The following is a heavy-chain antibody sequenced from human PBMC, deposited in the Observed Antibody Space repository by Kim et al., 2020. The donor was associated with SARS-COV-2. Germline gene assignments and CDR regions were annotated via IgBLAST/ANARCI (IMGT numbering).Heavy chain of an antibody. Sequence: RFTISRDNSKNTLYLQMNSLRAEDTAVYYCAREGCSSTSCYTNYYYGMDVWGQGTTVTVSS. CDR3: AREGCSSTSCYTNYYYGMDV. D-gene: IGHD2-2*02. J-gene: IGHJ6*02. V-gene: IGHV3-53*01.